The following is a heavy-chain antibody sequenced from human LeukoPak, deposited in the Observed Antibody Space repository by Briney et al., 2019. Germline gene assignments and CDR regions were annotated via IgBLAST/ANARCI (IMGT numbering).Heavy chain of an antibody. CDR3: ARKTGDC. V-gene: IGHV3-7*01. CDR2: IKQDGSEK. J-gene: IGHJ4*02. Sequence: PGGSLRLSCAASGFTFRSYWMSWVRQAPGTGLEWVANIKQDGSEKYYVDSVKGRFTISRDNAKNSLYLQMNSLRVEDTAVCYCARKTGDCWGQGTLVIVSS. CDR1: GFTFRSYW. D-gene: IGHD1-14*01.